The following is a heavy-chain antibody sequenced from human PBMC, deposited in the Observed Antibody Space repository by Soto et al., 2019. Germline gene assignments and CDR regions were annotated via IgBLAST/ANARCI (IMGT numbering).Heavy chain of an antibody. CDR3: AREYYDTTGYLPFDE. V-gene: IGHV3-11*01. J-gene: IGHJ4*02. Sequence: LTLSCAASGLIFSDFYMNWIRQAPGKGPEWLSYISGSGSPAWYADSVKGRFTISRDNAENTLTLEMTSLRAEDTAVYYCAREYYDTTGYLPFDEWGQGILVTV. CDR2: ISGSGSPA. D-gene: IGHD3-22*01. CDR1: GLIFSDFY.